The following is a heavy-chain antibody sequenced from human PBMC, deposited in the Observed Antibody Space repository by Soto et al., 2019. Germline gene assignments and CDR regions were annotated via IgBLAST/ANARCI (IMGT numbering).Heavy chain of an antibody. CDR2: VSHDGSNK. D-gene: IGHD2-15*01. CDR3: AKKWGVDCSGGTCYYFDH. Sequence: VAVVSHDGSNKYYADSVKGRFTISRDNSKNTLYLEMNNLRAEDTAVYYCAKKWGVDCSGGTCYYFDHWGQGTLVTVSS. V-gene: IGHV3-30*18. J-gene: IGHJ4*02.